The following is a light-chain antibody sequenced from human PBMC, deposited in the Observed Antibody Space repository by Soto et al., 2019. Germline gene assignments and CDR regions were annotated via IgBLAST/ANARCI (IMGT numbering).Light chain of an antibody. CDR1: QSVSSN. Sequence: EIVKTQSPATLSLSPGESTTLSCRASQSVSSNLAWYQQKPGQAPRLLIYDASNRATGIPARFSGSGSGTDFTLTISSLEPEDFAVYYCQQYGSPPQTFGQGTKVDIK. CDR2: DAS. CDR3: QQYGSPPQT. J-gene: IGKJ1*01. V-gene: IGKV3-11*01.